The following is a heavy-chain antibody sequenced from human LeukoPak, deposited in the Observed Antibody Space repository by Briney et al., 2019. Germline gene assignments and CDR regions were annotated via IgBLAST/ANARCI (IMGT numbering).Heavy chain of an antibody. CDR3: ARGPPNWGYDY. J-gene: IGHJ4*02. V-gene: IGHV1-69*13. CDR2: ITPIFGTA. D-gene: IGHD7-27*01. Sequence: ASVKVSCKTSGGTFSSYDISWVRQAPGQGLEWMGGITPIFGTANYAQKFQGRVTITAVESMSTAYMELSSLRSDDTAVYYCARGPPNWGYDYWGPGTLVTVSS. CDR1: GGTFSSYD.